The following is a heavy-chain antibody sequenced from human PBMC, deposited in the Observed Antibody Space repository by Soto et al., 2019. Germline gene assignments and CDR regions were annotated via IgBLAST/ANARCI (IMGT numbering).Heavy chain of an antibody. CDR1: GYRFPTYW. CDR3: ARPLNGGYVY. CDR2: IYPGDSDT. V-gene: IGHV5-51*01. D-gene: IGHD5-12*01. J-gene: IGHJ4*01. Sequence: GESLRISWRGSGYRFPTYWIGWVRQMPGKGLEWMGIIYPGDSDTRYSPSFQGQVTISADKSISTAYLQWSSLKASDTAMYYCARPLNGGYVYWGQGTLVTVSS.